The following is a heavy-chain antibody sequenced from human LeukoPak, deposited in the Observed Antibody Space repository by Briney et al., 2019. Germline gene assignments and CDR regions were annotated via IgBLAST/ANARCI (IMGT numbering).Heavy chain of an antibody. J-gene: IGHJ5*02. V-gene: IGHV4-39*01. CDR3: ARHPGGYQLFARFDP. CDR1: GGSISSSSYY. D-gene: IGHD2-2*01. CDR2: IYYSGST. Sequence: SETLSLTCTVSGGSISSSSYYWGWIRQPPGKGLEWIGSIYYSGSTFYNPSLKSRVTISVDTSKNQFSLKLSSVTAADTAVYFCARHPGGYQLFARFDPWGQGTLVTVSS.